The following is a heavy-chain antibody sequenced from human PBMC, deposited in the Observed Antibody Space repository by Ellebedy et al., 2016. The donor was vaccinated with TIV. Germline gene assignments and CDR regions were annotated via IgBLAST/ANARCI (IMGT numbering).Heavy chain of an antibody. D-gene: IGHD3-16*01. J-gene: IGHJ4*02. CDR2: INQDESEK. V-gene: IGHV3-7*01. CDR1: GIDFSNKW. Sequence: GESLKISCAASGIDFSNKWMAWVRQAPGNGLEWVANINQDESEKYSLDSVNGRFTISSDNAKNSLYLQMNSLRAEDAAVYFCTRDVGGGFFDYWGQGTLVTVSS. CDR3: TRDVGGGFFDY.